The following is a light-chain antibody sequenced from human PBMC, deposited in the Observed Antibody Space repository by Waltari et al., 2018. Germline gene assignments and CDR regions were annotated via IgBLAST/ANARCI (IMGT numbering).Light chain of an antibody. CDR1: SSDVGNYNL. V-gene: IGLV2-23*01. J-gene: IGLJ3*02. CDR2: VDN. CDR3: CSYAGSYTWV. Sequence: QSALTQPASVSGSPGQSITISCTGTSSDVGNYNLVSWYQQYPGKAPKVMIYVDNRRPSGVSDRFSVSKSGNTASLTISGVQAEDEADYYCCSYAGSYTWVFGGGTKLTVL.